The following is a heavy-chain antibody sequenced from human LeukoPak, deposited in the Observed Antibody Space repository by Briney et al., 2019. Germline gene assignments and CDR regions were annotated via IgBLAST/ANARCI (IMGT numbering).Heavy chain of an antibody. CDR1: GFTFSSYA. J-gene: IGHJ1*01. D-gene: IGHD6-6*01. Sequence: GSLRLSCAASGFTFSSYAMSWVRQAPGMGLEWVSSIGSSGDITYYADSVKGRFTISRDNSKNSLYLQMNSLRAEDTAVYYCSRGGSRAARPVYFQHWGQGTLVTVSS. CDR3: SRGGSRAARPVYFQH. CDR2: IGSSGDIT. V-gene: IGHV3-23*01.